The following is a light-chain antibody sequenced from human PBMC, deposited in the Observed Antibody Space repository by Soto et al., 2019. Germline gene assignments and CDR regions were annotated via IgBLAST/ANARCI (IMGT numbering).Light chain of an antibody. J-gene: IGKJ2*01. CDR1: QSISTY. V-gene: IGKV3-11*01. CDR2: DAS. Sequence: IVLTRSPATLSLSPGERATLSCRASQSISTYLAWYQQKPGQAPRLLIYDASNRATGTPARFSGSGSGTDFTLTISSLEPEDFAVYYCLQRSHWPPFTFGQGTKLEL. CDR3: LQRSHWPPFT.